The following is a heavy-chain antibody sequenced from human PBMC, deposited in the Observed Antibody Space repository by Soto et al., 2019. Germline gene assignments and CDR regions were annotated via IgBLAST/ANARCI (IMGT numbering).Heavy chain of an antibody. V-gene: IGHV4-31*03. D-gene: IGHD5-18*01. CDR3: AVDTTIEGPNWFDP. CDR2: VYHTGNT. Sequence: SETLSLTCTVSGGSISRGAYYWSWIRQLPGKGLEWIGYVYHTGNTDYNPSLESRVSISVDTSKNQFSMDLRYVTAADTAVYYCAVDTTIEGPNWFDPWGQGTLVTVSS. CDR1: GGSISRGAYY. J-gene: IGHJ5*02.